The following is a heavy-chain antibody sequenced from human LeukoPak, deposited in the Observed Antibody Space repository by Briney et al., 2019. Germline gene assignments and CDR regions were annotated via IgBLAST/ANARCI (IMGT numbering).Heavy chain of an antibody. D-gene: IGHD3-3*01. CDR3: AGQFDFWSGYSPDAFDI. V-gene: IGHV4-39*07. Sequence: SETLSLTCTVSGDSISSSSYYWGWIRQPPGKGLEWIGSIYHSGSTYYNPSLKSRVTISVDRSKNQFSLKLSSVTAADTAVYYCAGQFDFWSGYSPDAFDIWGQGTMVTVSS. J-gene: IGHJ3*02. CDR2: IYHSGST. CDR1: GDSISSSSYY.